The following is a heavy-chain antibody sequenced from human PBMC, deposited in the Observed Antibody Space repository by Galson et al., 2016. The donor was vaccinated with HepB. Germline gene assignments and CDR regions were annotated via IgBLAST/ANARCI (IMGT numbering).Heavy chain of an antibody. Sequence: SLRLSCAASGFTFSTSWMSWVRQAPGKGLEWVANIKPDGREKYYVDSVKGRFTISRDNAKNALYLQMNSLRAEDTAVYYCARTIVAVPGANDYFDYWGQGTLVTVSS. CDR1: GFTFSTSW. CDR3: ARTIVAVPGANDYFDY. CDR2: IKPDGREK. D-gene: IGHD2-2*01. J-gene: IGHJ4*02. V-gene: IGHV3-7*01.